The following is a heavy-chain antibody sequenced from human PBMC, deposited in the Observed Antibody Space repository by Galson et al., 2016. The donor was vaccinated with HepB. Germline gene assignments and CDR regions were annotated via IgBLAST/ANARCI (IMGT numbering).Heavy chain of an antibody. J-gene: IGHJ5*02. D-gene: IGHD2/OR15-2a*01. CDR2: IYYTGST. CDR1: GGSVSSDTYY. Sequence: SETLSLTCTVSGGSVSSDTYYWSWIRQPPGKGLEWIASIYYTGSTNYNPSLKSRITISLDTSKNQFSLKVRSLTTTDPAIYYCAREQHRFYTWGYFDPWGQGTLVTVSS. V-gene: IGHV4-61*01. CDR3: AREQHRFYTWGYFDP.